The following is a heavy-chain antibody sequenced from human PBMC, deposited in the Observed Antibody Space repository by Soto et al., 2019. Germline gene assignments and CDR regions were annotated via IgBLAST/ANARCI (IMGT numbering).Heavy chain of an antibody. CDR2: ISSNGGST. Sequence: GGSLRLSCAASGFTFSSYAMHWVRQAPGKGLEYVSAISSNGGSTYYANSVKGRFTISRDNSKNTLYLQMGSLRAEDMAVYYCARDPRDCSGGSCYSRGVDYWGQGTLVTVSS. CDR3: ARDPRDCSGGSCYSRGVDY. CDR1: GFTFSSYA. D-gene: IGHD2-15*01. J-gene: IGHJ4*02. V-gene: IGHV3-64*01.